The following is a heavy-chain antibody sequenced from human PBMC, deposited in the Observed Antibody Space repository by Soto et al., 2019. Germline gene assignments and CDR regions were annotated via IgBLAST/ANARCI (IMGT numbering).Heavy chain of an antibody. CDR1: GDTFSFYT. J-gene: IGHJ4*02. V-gene: IGHV1-69*02. CDR3: AASYGSGYRAFDY. D-gene: IGHD3-10*01. CDR2: INPIVSMS. Sequence: QVQLVQSGTEVKKPGSSVKVSCKASGDTFSFYTINWVRQAPGLGLEWVGRINPIVSMSNYAQKFQGRVSTTADKSTRTASMELRSLRSDDTAMYFCAASYGSGYRAFDYWGQGALVIVSS.